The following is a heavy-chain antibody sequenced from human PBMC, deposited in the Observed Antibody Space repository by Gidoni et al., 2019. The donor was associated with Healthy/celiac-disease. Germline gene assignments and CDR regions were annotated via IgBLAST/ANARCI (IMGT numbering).Heavy chain of an antibody. CDR2: IKQDGSEK. Sequence: EVQLVESGGGWVQPGGSLRLYCAASGFTFRSYWMSGVRQAPGKGLEWVANIKQDGSEKYYVDSVKGRFTISRDNAKNSLYLQMNSLRAEDTAVYYCAREGDYVWGSYRYTRTYDYWGQGTLVTVSS. V-gene: IGHV3-7*01. J-gene: IGHJ4*02. CDR3: AREGDYVWGSYRYTRTYDY. D-gene: IGHD3-16*02. CDR1: GFTFRSYW.